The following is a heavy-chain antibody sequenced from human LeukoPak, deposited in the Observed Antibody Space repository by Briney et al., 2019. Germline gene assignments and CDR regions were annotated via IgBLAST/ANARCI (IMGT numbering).Heavy chain of an antibody. CDR3: ARGTTVVEAYGMDV. CDR1: GGTFSSYA. D-gene: IGHD4-23*01. J-gene: IGHJ6*02. Sequence: ASVKVSCKASGGTFSSYAISWVRQAPGQGLEWMGRIIPIFGIANYARKFQGRVTITADKSTSTAYMELSSLRSEDTAVYYCARGTTVVEAYGMDVWGQGTTVTVSS. V-gene: IGHV1-69*04. CDR2: IIPIFGIA.